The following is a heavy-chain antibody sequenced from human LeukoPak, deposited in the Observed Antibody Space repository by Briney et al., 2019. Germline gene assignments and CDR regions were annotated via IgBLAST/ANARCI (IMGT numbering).Heavy chain of an antibody. V-gene: IGHV1-2*02. CDR3: ARSLTTISPYGMDV. J-gene: IGHJ6*02. Sequence: ASVKVSCKTSGYTFTGYYLFWVRQAPGQGLEWMGWINPNSGGTNYAQKFQGRVTMTRDTSIRTAYMELRSLRSDDTAVYYCARSLTTISPYGMDVWGQGTTVTVSS. D-gene: IGHD4-11*01. CDR2: INPNSGGT. CDR1: GYTFTGYY.